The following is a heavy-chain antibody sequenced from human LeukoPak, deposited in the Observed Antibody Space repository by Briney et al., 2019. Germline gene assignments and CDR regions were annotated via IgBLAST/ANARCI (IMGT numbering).Heavy chain of an antibody. CDR1: GFTVSSNY. CDR3: AREGKTYSSSWYRFDY. J-gene: IGHJ4*02. Sequence: GGSLRLSCAASGFTVSSNYMSWVRQAPGKGLEWVSVIYSGGSTYYADSVKGRFTISRDNSKNTLYLQMNSLRAEDTAVYYCAREGKTYSSSWYRFDYWGQGTLVTVSS. CDR2: IYSGGST. D-gene: IGHD6-13*01. V-gene: IGHV3-66*01.